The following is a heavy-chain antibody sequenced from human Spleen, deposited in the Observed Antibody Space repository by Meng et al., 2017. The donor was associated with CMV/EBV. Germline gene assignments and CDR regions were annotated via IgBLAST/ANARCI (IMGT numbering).Heavy chain of an antibody. J-gene: IGHJ4*02. CDR2: ISFYGTNK. CDR1: GFTFTSYA. Sequence: GESLKISCAASGFTFTSYAMHWVRQAPGKGLEWVALISFYGTNKFYADSVKGRFTISRDTSKNTLYLQMNSLRAEDSAVYYCARGSYDYGGNNFDYWGQGTLVTVSS. D-gene: IGHD4-23*01. V-gene: IGHV3-30*04. CDR3: ARGSYDYGGNNFDY.